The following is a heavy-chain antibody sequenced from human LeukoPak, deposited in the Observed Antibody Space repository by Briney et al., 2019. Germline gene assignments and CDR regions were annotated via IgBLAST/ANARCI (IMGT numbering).Heavy chain of an antibody. J-gene: IGHJ2*01. V-gene: IGHV1-18*04. Sequence: APVKVSCKASGYTITSDDITWVRQAAGQGLDSTTWISGYNGNTNYPQRLQGRVTMTTVTSTTTAYMELRSLRSDDTAVYYCARVALEYQSQAHFDLWGRGTLVTVSS. CDR2: ISGYNGNT. CDR3: ARVALEYQSQAHFDL. CDR1: GYTITSDD. D-gene: IGHD2-2*01.